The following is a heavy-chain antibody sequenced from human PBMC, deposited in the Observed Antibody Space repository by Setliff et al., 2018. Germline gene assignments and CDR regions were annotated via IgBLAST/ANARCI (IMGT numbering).Heavy chain of an antibody. Sequence: SETLSLTCTVSGGSISSSSYYWGWIRQPPGKGLEYIGSIYYSGSTYYNASLKSRVTISVDTSKNQFSLKLSSVTAADTAVYYCVRQGLGTGRTRWWFDPWGQGALVTVS. D-gene: IGHD5-18*01. CDR2: IYYSGST. CDR3: VRQGLGTGRTRWWFDP. CDR1: GGSISSSSYY. V-gene: IGHV4-39*01. J-gene: IGHJ5*02.